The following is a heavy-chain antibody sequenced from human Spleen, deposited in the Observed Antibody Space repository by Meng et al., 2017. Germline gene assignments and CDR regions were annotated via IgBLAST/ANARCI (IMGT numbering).Heavy chain of an antibody. V-gene: IGHV1-69*05. CDR3: GRDRSSRALDY. CDR1: GGIFSNYV. J-gene: IGHJ4*02. CDR2: INAVFGTT. D-gene: IGHD1-26*01. Sequence: SVKVSCKALGGIFSNYVIGWVRQAPGQGLEWMGGINAVFGTTNYAQKFQGRVTITTDESTSTVNMELTSLTSEDTAVYYWGRDRSSRALDYWGQGTLVTVSS.